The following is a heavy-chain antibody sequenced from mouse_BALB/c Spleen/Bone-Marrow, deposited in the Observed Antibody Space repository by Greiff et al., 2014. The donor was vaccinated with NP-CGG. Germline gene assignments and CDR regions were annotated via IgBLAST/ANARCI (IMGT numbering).Heavy chain of an antibody. D-gene: IGHD2-4*01. CDR3: ARLGDYDAFAY. CDR2: INPSTGYT. J-gene: IGHJ3*01. CDR1: GYTFTSYW. Sequence: VQLQQSGAELAKPGASVKMSCKASGYTFTSYWMHWEKQRPGQGLEWIGYINPSTGYTEYNQKFKDKATLTADKSSSTAYMQLSSLTSEDSAVYYCARLGDYDAFAYWGQGTLVTVSA. V-gene: IGHV1-7*01.